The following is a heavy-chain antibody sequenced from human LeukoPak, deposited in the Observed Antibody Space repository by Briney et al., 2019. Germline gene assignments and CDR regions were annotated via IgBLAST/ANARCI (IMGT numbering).Heavy chain of an antibody. D-gene: IGHD3-22*01. CDR3: ARGLTYYYDSSGYYSSYYFDY. J-gene: IGHJ4*02. V-gene: IGHV4-34*01. CDR1: GGSISSYY. Sequence: SETLSLTCTVSGGSISSYYWSWIRQPPGKGLEWIGEINHSGSTNYNPSLKSRVTISVDTSKNQFSLKLSSVTAADTAVYYCARGLTYYYDSSGYYSSYYFDYWGQGTLVTVSS. CDR2: INHSGST.